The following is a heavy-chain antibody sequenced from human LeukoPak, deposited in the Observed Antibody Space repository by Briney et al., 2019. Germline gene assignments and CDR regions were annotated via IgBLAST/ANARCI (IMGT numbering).Heavy chain of an antibody. Sequence: ASVKVSCKASGYTFTGYYMHWVRQAPGQGLEWMGRINPNSGGTNYAQKFQGRVTMTRDTSISTAYMELSRLRSDDTAVYYCARALSYYGSGGYDFDYWGQGTLVTVSS. J-gene: IGHJ4*02. CDR2: INPNSGGT. V-gene: IGHV1-2*06. CDR1: GYTFTGYY. CDR3: ARALSYYGSGGYDFDY. D-gene: IGHD3-10*01.